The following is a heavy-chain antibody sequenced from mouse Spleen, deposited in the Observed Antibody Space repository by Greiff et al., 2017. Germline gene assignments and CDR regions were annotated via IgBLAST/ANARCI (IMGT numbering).Heavy chain of an antibody. CDR2: INPSNGGT. D-gene: IGHD2-2*01. CDR3: ARKSIYYGYGGPNWDFAV. J-gene: IGHJ1*01. CDR1: GYTFTSYW. Sequence: QVQLQQPGTELVKPGASVKLSCKASGYTFTSYWMHWVKQRPGQGLEWIGNINPSNGGTNYNEKFKSKATLTVDKSSSTAYMQLSSLTSEDSAVYYCARKSIYYGYGGPNWDFAVWGAGTTVTVSS. V-gene: IGHV1-53*01.